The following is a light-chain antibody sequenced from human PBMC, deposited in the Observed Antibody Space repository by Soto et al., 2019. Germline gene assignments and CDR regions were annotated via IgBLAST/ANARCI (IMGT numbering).Light chain of an antibody. CDR1: SSDVGGYKY. CDR3: SSYTSDSTVV. V-gene: IGLV2-14*01. Sequence: QSALTQPASVSGSPGQSVTISCTGTSSDVGGYKYVSWYQQHPGKAPKFMIYDVSNRPSGVSNRFSGSKSGNTASLTISGLEAEDDADYYCSSYTSDSTVVFGGGTKLTVL. CDR2: DVS. J-gene: IGLJ2*01.